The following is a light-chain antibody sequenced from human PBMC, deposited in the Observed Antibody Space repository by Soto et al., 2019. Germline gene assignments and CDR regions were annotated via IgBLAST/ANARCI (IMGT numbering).Light chain of an antibody. CDR1: QSVSSY. CDR3: QQRSNWPGT. CDR2: DAS. Sequence: DIVLTQSPATLSLSPGERATLSCRASQSVSSYLAWYQQKPGQAPRLLIYDASNRATGIPARFSGSGSGTDFTLTISSLEPEDFGVYYCQQRSNWPGTFGQGTKVEIK. V-gene: IGKV3-11*01. J-gene: IGKJ1*01.